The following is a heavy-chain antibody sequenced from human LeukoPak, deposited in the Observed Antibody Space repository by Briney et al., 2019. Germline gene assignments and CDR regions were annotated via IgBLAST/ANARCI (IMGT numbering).Heavy chain of an antibody. V-gene: IGHV4-61*02. CDR3: ARGSFYYDSSGYQYYFDY. D-gene: IGHD3-22*01. Sequence: PSETLSLTCTVSGGSISSGSYYWSWIRQPAGKGLEWIGRSYTSGSTNYNPSLKIRLNISVDTSKNKYSLKLTSVTATDTAVYYCARGSFYYDSSGYQYYFDYWGQGTLVTVSS. CDR2: SYTSGST. CDR1: GGSISSGSYY. J-gene: IGHJ4*02.